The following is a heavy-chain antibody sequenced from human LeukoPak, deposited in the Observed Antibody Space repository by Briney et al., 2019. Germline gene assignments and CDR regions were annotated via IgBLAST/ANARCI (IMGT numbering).Heavy chain of an antibody. J-gene: IGHJ4*02. D-gene: IGHD2-15*01. V-gene: IGHV3-23*01. CDR2: ISASGDNT. CDR1: GFTFSAYG. CDR3: AKDYSGGPHFDF. Sequence: PGGSLRLSCAASGFTFSAYGMSWVRQAPGKGLEWVSTISASGDNTYCADSVKGRFTISRDNSKNTLYLQMNTLRADDTAVYYCAKDYSGGPHFDFWGQGTLITVSS.